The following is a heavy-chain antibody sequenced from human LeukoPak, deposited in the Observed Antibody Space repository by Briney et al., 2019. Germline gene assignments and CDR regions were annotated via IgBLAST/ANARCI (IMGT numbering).Heavy chain of an antibody. V-gene: IGHV3-11*04. D-gene: IGHD3-9*01. J-gene: IGHJ4*02. Sequence: PGGSLRLSCAASGFTVSSNYMSWVRQAPGKGLEWVSYISSSGSTIYYADSVKGRFTISRDNAKNSLYLQMNSLRAEDTAVYYCARGRYYDILTGYYIHPAPFDYWGQGTLVTVSS. CDR3: ARGRYYDILTGYYIHPAPFDY. CDR1: GFTVSSNY. CDR2: ISSSGSTI.